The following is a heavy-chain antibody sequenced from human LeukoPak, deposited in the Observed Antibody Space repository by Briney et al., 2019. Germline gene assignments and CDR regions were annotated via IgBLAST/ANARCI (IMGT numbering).Heavy chain of an antibody. V-gene: IGHV4-34*01. CDR1: GGSLSGHH. J-gene: IGHJ6*03. CDR2: ISHSGKT. Sequence: SETLSLTCAVYGGSLSGHHWNWIRQTPGKGLEWIGEISHSGKTDYNPSLKSRVTISIDTSKNQFSLNLTSVTAADTALYYCARGAFYDNSGYMTFYFYYYMDVWGKGTTVTVSS. CDR3: ARGAFYDNSGYMTFYFYYYMDV. D-gene: IGHD3-22*01.